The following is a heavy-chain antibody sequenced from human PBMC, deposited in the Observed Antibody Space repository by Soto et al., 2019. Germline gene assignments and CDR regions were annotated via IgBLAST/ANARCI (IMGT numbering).Heavy chain of an antibody. CDR2: ISYDGSNK. V-gene: IGHV3-30*03. Sequence: GGSLRLSCAASGFTFSSYGMHWVRQAPGKGLEWVAVISYDGSNKYYADSVKGRFTISRDNSKNTLYLQMNSLKTEDTAVYYCTTGTGPHYYYGMDVWGQGTTVTVSS. CDR1: GFTFSSYG. J-gene: IGHJ6*02. CDR3: TTGTGPHYYYGMDV.